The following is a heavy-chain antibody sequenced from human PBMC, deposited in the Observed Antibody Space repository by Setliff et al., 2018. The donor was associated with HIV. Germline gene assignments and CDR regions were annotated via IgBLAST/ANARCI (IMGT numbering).Heavy chain of an antibody. J-gene: IGHJ4*02. Sequence: PSETLSLTCTVSGDSISSYSWNWIRQSPGGGLEWIGFIFSSGSTKYNPSLQSRVTMSIDTSRNQFSLRLTSVTAADTAVYYCATRGGGLFPYYSIDYWGQGILVTVSS. V-gene: IGHV4-4*09. D-gene: IGHD2-15*01. CDR2: IFSSGST. CDR1: GDSISSYS. CDR3: ATRGGGLFPYYSIDY.